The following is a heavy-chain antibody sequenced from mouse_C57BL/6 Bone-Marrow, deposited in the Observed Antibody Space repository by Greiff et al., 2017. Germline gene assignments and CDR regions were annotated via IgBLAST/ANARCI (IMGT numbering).Heavy chain of an antibody. J-gene: IGHJ2*01. V-gene: IGHV1-64*01. CDR3: ARNYYGSNYYFDY. D-gene: IGHD1-1*01. CDR2: IHPNSGST. Sequence: VQLQQSGAELVKPGASVKLSCKASGYTFTSYWMHWVKQRPGQGLEWIGMIHPNSGSTNYNEKFKSKATLTVDKSSSTAYMQLSSLTSEDSAVYYCARNYYGSNYYFDYWGQGTTLTVSS. CDR1: GYTFTSYW.